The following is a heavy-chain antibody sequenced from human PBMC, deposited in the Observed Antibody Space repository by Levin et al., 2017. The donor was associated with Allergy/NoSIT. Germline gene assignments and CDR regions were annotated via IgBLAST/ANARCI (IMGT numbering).Heavy chain of an antibody. J-gene: IGHJ4*02. Sequence: TTGGSLRLSCAASGFTFSSYSMEWIRQAPGKGLEWVSCISGSSGDIYYADSVKGRFTISRDNAKNSLYLQMNSLRAEDTAVYYCASIPSPLRRSSPDPHSWGQGTLVTVSS. D-gene: IGHD6-6*01. CDR1: GFTFSSYS. V-gene: IGHV3-21*01. CDR3: ASIPSPLRRSSPDPHS. CDR2: ISGSSGDI.